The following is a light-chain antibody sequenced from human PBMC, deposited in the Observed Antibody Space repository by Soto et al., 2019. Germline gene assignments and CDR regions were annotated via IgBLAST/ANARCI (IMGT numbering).Light chain of an antibody. J-gene: IGLJ1*01. CDR1: SSDVGGYNY. Sequence: QSALTQPASVSGSLGQSITISCTGTSSDVGGYNYVSWYQQHPGKAPKLMIYEVSNRPSGVSNRFSGSKSGNTASLTISGLQAEDEADYYCSSYTSSSTLDVFGTGTKVTVL. V-gene: IGLV2-14*01. CDR2: EVS. CDR3: SSYTSSSTLDV.